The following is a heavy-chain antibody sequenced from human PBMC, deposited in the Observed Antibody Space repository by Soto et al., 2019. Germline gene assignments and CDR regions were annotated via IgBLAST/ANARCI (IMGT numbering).Heavy chain of an antibody. CDR1: GGTFSSYA. V-gene: IGHV1-69*12. CDR3: ARDHPTNGMDV. Sequence: QVQLVQSGAEVKKPGSSVKVSCKASGGTFSSYAISWVRQAPGQGLEWMGLIIPISGTANYAQKFQGRVTTTEDESTSTAYMERSTLRSDDTAVYYRARDHPTNGMDVWGQGTTVTVSS. J-gene: IGHJ6*02. CDR2: IIPISGTA.